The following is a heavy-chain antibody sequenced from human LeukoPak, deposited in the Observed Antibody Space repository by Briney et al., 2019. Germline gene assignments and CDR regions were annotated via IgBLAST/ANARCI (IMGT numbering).Heavy chain of an antibody. CDR1: GGSLSSYY. V-gene: IGHV4-59*01. J-gene: IGHJ4*02. D-gene: IGHD5-24*01. Sequence: SETLSLTCTVSGGSLSSYYWSWIRQPPGKGLEWIGYISYSGSNNHNPPLKTRVPISGDTPKNQFPLKSSSVDFADTPVFSCARERIARAGRSYYFDFWGQGTLVTVSS. CDR3: ARERIARAGRSYYFDF. CDR2: ISYSGSN.